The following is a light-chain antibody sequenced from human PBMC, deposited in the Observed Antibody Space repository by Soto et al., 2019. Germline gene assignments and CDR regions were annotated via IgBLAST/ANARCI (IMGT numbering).Light chain of an antibody. J-gene: IGKJ1*01. V-gene: IGKV1-39*01. CDR1: QNIASY. CDR3: QQSYISPWT. CDR2: VAS. Sequence: DIPMTQSPSSLSASVGDRVTISCRASQNIASYLNWYQHKPGKAPTLLIYVASSLQSGVPSRFSGSESGADYNLTISSLQPEDSATYYCQQSYISPWTFGQGTKVDIK.